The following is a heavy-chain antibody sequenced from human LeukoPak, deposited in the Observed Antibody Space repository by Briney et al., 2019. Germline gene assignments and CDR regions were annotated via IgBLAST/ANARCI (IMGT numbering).Heavy chain of an antibody. CDR1: GGSISSSSYY. J-gene: IGHJ6*02. Sequence: SETLSLTCTVSGGSISSSSYYWGWIRQPPGKGLEGIGSIYYSGSTYYNPSLKSRVTISVDTSKNQFSLKLSSVTAADTAVYYCARDCGYSGYDPYYYYYGMDVWGQGTTVTVSS. D-gene: IGHD5-12*01. CDR2: IYYSGST. V-gene: IGHV4-39*07. CDR3: ARDCGYSGYDPYYYYYGMDV.